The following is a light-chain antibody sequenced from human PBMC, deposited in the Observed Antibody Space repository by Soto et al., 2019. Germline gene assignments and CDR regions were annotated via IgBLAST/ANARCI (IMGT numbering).Light chain of an antibody. CDR1: SGHSSYA. V-gene: IGLV4-69*01. J-gene: IGLJ3*02. CDR2: LTSDGSH. Sequence: QLVLTQSPSASASLGASVKLTCTLSSGHSSYAIAWHQQQPEKGPRYLMKLTSDGSHSKGDGIPDRFAGSSSAAERYLTISSLQSEDEADYYCQTWGTGIHWVFGGGTKLTVL. CDR3: QTWGTGIHWV.